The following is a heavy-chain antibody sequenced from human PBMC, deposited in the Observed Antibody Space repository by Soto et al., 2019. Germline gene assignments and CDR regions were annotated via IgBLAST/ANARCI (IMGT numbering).Heavy chain of an antibody. Sequence: GGSLRLSCSASGITFTDSYMSWVRQSPGKGLERISYINSGSNYIKYSDSVRGRFTISRDNAKKLLFLQMNDLRVEDTGIYFCATDFRRFDMWGQGTLVTVSS. V-gene: IGHV3-11*05. CDR3: ATDFRRFDM. D-gene: IGHD3-9*01. CDR1: GITFTDSY. J-gene: IGHJ4*02. CDR2: INSGSNYI.